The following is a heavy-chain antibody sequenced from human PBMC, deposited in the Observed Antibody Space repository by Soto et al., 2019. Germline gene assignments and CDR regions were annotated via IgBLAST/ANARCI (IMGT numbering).Heavy chain of an antibody. CDR3: ARGRSSVPDRRGIGYYGLDV. J-gene: IGHJ6*02. D-gene: IGHD6-6*01. Sequence: QVQLQQWGAEVLKPSETLSLTCLVNGGSFSGYYWSWIRQSPGKGLEWIGEINDSGITDSNPSLESRVTISVDMSKNQFSLNLNSVTAADSAVYHCARGRSSVPDRRGIGYYGLDVWGQGTTVTVSS. CDR2: INDSGIT. V-gene: IGHV4-34*01. CDR1: GGSFSGYY.